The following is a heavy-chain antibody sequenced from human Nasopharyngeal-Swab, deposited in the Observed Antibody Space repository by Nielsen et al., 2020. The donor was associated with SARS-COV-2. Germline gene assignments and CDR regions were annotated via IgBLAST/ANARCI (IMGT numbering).Heavy chain of an antibody. CDR3: ARVGRVIDY. J-gene: IGHJ4*02. V-gene: IGHV4-39*07. D-gene: IGHD1-14*01. CDR2: IYYSGSA. Sequence: WIRRPPGKGLEWIGNIYYSGSAYYNPSLKSRVTISVDTSKNQFSLNLISVTAADAAVYYCARVGRVIDYWGQGTLVTVSS.